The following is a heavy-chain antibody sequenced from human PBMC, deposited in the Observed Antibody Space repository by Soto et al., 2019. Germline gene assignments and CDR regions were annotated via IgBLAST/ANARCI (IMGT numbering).Heavy chain of an antibody. CDR3: ARADPQEEVIY. CDR2: IYYSGST. D-gene: IGHD4-4*01. J-gene: IGHJ4*02. Sequence: ASEILSLTCTVCGGSISSSSYYWGWIRQPPGKGLEWIGSIYYSGSTYYNPSLKSRVTISVDTSKNQFSLKLSSVTAADTAVYYCARADPQEEVIYWGQGTLVTVSS. CDR1: GGSISSSSYY. V-gene: IGHV4-39*01.